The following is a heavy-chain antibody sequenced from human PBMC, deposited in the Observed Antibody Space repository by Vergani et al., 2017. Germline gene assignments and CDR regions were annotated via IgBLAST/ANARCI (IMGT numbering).Heavy chain of an antibody. CDR2: INSDGSSA. Sequence: EVQLVESGGGLVQPGGSLRLSCAASRFTFNNYGMHWVRQAPGKGLVWVSRINSDGSSATYADAVKGRFTISRDNAKNTVYLQMNSLRAEDTAVYYCAREEQIVVVPAAIPDYYFYGMDVWGQGTTVTVSS. J-gene: IGHJ6*02. CDR3: AREEQIVVVPAAIPDYYFYGMDV. V-gene: IGHV3-74*01. CDR1: RFTFNNYG. D-gene: IGHD2-2*02.